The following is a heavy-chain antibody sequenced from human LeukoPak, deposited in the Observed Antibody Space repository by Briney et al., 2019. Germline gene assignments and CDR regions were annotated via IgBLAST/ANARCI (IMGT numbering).Heavy chain of an antibody. V-gene: IGHV1-2*04. CDR3: ARDSFPNCSGGSCYFDAFDI. CDR2: INPNSGGT. Sequence: ASVKVSCKASGYTFTGYYMHWVRQAPGQGLEWMGWINPNSGGTNYAQKFQGWVTMTRDTSISTAYMELSRLRSDDTAVYYCARDSFPNCSGGSCYFDAFDIWGQGTMVTVSS. D-gene: IGHD2-15*01. CDR1: GYTFTGYY. J-gene: IGHJ3*02.